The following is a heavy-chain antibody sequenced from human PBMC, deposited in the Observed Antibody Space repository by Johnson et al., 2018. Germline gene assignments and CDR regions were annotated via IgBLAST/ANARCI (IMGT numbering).Heavy chain of an antibody. CDR2: ISYDGRNK. Sequence: QVQLQESGGGVVQPGRSXRLSCGASGFTFSNFGMHWVRQAPGKGLEWVADISYDGRNKNYADSVKGRFAIYRDNSKHTLYGQMDSLRAAATAVYYCAKDRSVRYSSRWSDAFDIWGPGTMVTVSS. CDR1: GFTFSNFG. J-gene: IGHJ3*02. V-gene: IGHV3-30*18. CDR3: AKDRSVRYSSRWSDAFDI. D-gene: IGHD6-13*01.